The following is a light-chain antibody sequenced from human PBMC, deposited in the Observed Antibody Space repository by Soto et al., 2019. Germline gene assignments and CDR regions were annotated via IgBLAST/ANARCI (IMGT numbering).Light chain of an antibody. CDR1: SSDVGGYNY. Sequence: QSVLTQPASVSGSPGQSITISCTGTSSDVGGYNYVSWYQQHPGKAPKLMIYDVSNRPSGVSNRFSGSKSGNTASLTISGLQAEVEADYYCSSYTSSSTPHVVFGGGTKLTVL. J-gene: IGLJ2*01. V-gene: IGLV2-14*01. CDR2: DVS. CDR3: SSYTSSSTPHVV.